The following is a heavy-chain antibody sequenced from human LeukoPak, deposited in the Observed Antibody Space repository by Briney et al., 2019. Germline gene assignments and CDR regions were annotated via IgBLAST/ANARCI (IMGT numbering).Heavy chain of an antibody. CDR1: GGTFSSYA. V-gene: IGHV1-2*02. Sequence: GASVKVSCKASGGTFSSYAISWVRQAPGQGLEWMGWINPNSGGTNYAQKFQGRVTMTRDTSISTAYMELSRLRSDDTAVYYCARGSDRNSGSYFYYYYYYMDVWGKGTTVTVSS. D-gene: IGHD1-26*01. CDR3: ARGSDRNSGSYFYYYYYYMDV. J-gene: IGHJ6*03. CDR2: INPNSGGT.